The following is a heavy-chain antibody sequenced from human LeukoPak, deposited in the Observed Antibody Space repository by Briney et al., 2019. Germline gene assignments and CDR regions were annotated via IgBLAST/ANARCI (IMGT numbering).Heavy chain of an antibody. CDR1: GFTFSRYE. CDR2: ISKSGCNM. CDR3: ATAVI. V-gene: IGHV3-48*03. J-gene: IGHJ3*02. Sequence: GGSVRLSCEASGFTFSRYEMNWFRQAPGKGLEWVSYISKSGCNMKNAVSVKGRFTVSRDNAKNSLYLQMNSLTAEDTAVYYCATAVIRGRGVMVTVSS.